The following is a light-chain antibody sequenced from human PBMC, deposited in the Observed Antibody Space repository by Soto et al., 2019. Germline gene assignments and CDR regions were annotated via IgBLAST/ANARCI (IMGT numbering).Light chain of an antibody. CDR3: QQYKIFSGS. CDR2: KAS. Sequence: DIQMTQSPSTVSASVGDRVTISCRASQGINVWLAWYQQKPGKAPKLLIYKASSLRSGVPSRFSGSGSGTEFTLTISSLQPDDFGTYYCQQYKIFSGSFGQGTKLEIK. CDR1: QGINVW. J-gene: IGKJ2*01. V-gene: IGKV1-5*03.